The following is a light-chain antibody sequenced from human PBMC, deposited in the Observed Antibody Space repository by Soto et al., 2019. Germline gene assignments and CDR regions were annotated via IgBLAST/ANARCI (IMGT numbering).Light chain of an antibody. CDR3: CSFAGRNNRV. J-gene: IGLJ1*01. V-gene: IGLV2-8*01. Sequence: QSALTQPPSASGPRGQSVTISCTGTRSDVGGYNWVSWYQQHPGKAPKLMIYEVTERPSGVPDRFSGSKSGNTASLTISGLQAEDEADYYCCSFAGRNNRVFGTGTKLTVL. CDR2: EVT. CDR1: RSDVGGYNW.